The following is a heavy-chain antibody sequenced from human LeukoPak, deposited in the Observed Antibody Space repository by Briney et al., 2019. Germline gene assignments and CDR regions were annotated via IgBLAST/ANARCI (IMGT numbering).Heavy chain of an antibody. CDR1: GGSFSGYY. V-gene: IGHV4-34*01. Sequence: SETLSLTCAVYGGSFSGYYWSWIRQPPGKGLEWIGSINYSGSTYYNPSLKSRVTIFVDTSKNQFSLKLRSVTAADTAVYYCARDRLGYCSSTSCGEDFDYWGQGTLVTVSS. J-gene: IGHJ4*02. D-gene: IGHD2-2*01. CDR3: ARDRLGYCSSTSCGEDFDY. CDR2: INYSGST.